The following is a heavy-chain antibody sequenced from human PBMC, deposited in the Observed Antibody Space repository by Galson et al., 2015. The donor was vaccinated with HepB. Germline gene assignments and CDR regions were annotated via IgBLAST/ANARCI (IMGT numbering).Heavy chain of an antibody. Sequence: SVKVSCKASGYTFNGYYMHWVRQAPGQGLEWMGQINPNSGDTDYDQKFQGRVSMTRDSSISTAYMELTRLRSDDTAVYYCVRGKYYYDSSGYFAYWGQGTLVTISS. D-gene: IGHD3-22*01. CDR2: INPNSGDT. CDR1: GYTFNGYY. J-gene: IGHJ4*02. CDR3: VRGKYYYDSSGYFAY. V-gene: IGHV1-2*06.